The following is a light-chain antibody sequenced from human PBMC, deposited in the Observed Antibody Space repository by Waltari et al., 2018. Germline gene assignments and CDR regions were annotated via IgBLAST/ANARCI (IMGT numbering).Light chain of an antibody. J-gene: IGKJ1*01. CDR1: QSISSY. Sequence: TCRASQSISSYLNWYQQKPWKAPKLLIYAASSLQSGVPSRFSGSGSGTDFTLTISSLQPEDFATYYCQQSYSTPRTFGQGTKVEIK. CDR3: QQSYSTPRT. V-gene: IGKV1-39*01. CDR2: AAS.